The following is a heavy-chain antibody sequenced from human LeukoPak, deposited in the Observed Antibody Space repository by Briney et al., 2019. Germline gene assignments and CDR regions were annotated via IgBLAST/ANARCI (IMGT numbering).Heavy chain of an antibody. CDR2: ISNSGGIT. Sequence: GGSLRLSCEASGFTFSSYGMNWVRQAPGKGLEWVSAISNSGGITHYADSVKGRFTISRDKSKSTLFLQMNSLRAEDTAVYYCAKDTKWFGGGFDYWGQGALVTVSS. J-gene: IGHJ4*02. CDR3: AKDTKWFGGGFDY. D-gene: IGHD3-10*01. V-gene: IGHV3-23*01. CDR1: GFTFSSYG.